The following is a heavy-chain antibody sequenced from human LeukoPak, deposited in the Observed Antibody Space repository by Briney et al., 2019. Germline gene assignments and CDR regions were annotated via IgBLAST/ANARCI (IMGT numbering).Heavy chain of an antibody. Sequence: GGSLRLSCAASGFTFSSYSMNWVRQAPGKGLEWVSYISSSSSTIYYADSVKGRFTISRDNAKNSLYLQMNSLRAEDTAVYYCARDSLNIVVAVAAIDYWGQGTLVTVSS. V-gene: IGHV3-48*01. J-gene: IGHJ4*02. CDR1: GFTFSSYS. D-gene: IGHD2-15*01. CDR2: ISSSSSTI. CDR3: ARDSLNIVVAVAAIDY.